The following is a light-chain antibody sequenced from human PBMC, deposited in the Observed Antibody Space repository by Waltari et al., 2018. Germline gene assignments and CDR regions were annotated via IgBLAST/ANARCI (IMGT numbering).Light chain of an antibody. Sequence: DFQLTQSPSSLSASVGDRVTIACRASQHIGNYLNWYQQKVVKAPKLLIYGASTLQNGVPSRLSGGGSGTDCTLTISRLQPDEFATYFSQQRNSSPRVTFGQGTRLEIK. CDR3: QQRNSSPRVT. CDR2: GAS. V-gene: IGKV1-39*01. CDR1: QHIGNY. J-gene: IGKJ5*01.